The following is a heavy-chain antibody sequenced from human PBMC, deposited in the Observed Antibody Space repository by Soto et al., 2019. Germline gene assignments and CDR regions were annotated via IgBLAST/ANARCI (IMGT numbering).Heavy chain of an antibody. D-gene: IGHD4-17*01. CDR2: VNPSGTNA. CDR3: ARDASYGDYEYGMDV. CDR1: GDTFGSYS. Sequence: QVHLVQSGAEVRKPGASVVVSCKSSGDTFGSYSIHWVRQAPGQGIEWMGTVNPSGTNANYAQKLRGRVKMNRDTSTSTVYMELSSLRSEDTAVYYCARDASYGDYEYGMDVWGQGTTVTVSS. J-gene: IGHJ6*02. V-gene: IGHV1-46*04.